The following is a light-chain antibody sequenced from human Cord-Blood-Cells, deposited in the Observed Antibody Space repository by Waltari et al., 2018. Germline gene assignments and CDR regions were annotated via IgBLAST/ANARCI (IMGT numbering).Light chain of an antibody. J-gene: IGKJ3*01. Sequence: DIQMTQSPSSLSASVGDRVTITCLASQSISSYLNWYQQKPGKAPKLLIYAASSLQSGVPSRFSGSGSGTDFTLTISSLQPEDFATYYCQQSYSHFGPGTKVDIK. CDR3: QQSYSH. CDR2: AAS. V-gene: IGKV1-39*01. CDR1: QSISSY.